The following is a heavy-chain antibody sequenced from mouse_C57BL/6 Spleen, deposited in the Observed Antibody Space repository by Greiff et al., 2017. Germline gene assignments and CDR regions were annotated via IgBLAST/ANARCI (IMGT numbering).Heavy chain of an antibody. V-gene: IGHV5-16*01. Sequence: EVKLMESEGGLVQPGSSMKLSCTASGFTFSDYYMAWVRQVPEKGLEWVANINYDGSSTYYLDSLKSRFIISRDNAKNILYLQMSSLKSEDTATYYWARGDYSNYPYWYFDVWGTGTTVTVSS. CDR1: GFTFSDYY. CDR3: ARGDYSNYPYWYFDV. J-gene: IGHJ1*03. CDR2: INYDGSST. D-gene: IGHD2-5*01.